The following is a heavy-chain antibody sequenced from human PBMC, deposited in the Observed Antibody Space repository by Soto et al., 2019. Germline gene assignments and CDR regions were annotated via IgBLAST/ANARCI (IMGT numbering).Heavy chain of an antibody. Sequence: ASVKVSCKASGYTFTSYVISWVRQAPGQGLEWMGWISAYNGNTNYAQKLQGRVTMTTDTSTSTAYMELRSLRSDDTAVYYCARSSVLWFGEPQSYYGMDVWGQGTTVTVS. V-gene: IGHV1-18*01. CDR1: GYTFTSYV. J-gene: IGHJ6*02. CDR2: ISAYNGNT. CDR3: ARSSVLWFGEPQSYYGMDV. D-gene: IGHD3-10*01.